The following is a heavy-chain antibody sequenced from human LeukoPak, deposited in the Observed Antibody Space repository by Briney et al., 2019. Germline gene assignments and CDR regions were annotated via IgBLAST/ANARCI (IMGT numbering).Heavy chain of an antibody. J-gene: IGHJ6*02. CDR2: IYYSGST. V-gene: IGHV4-31*03. CDR3: ARGFTMPPGVDGYYGMDV. D-gene: IGHD3-10*01. Sequence: SETLSLTRTVSGVSISSGGYYWSWIRPHPRKGLEWSGYIYYSGSTYYNPSLNSRVSISVGTSKYQFSLKLRSVTAADTAAYDCARGFTMPPGVDGYYGMDVWGQGTTVTVSS. CDR1: GVSISSGGYY.